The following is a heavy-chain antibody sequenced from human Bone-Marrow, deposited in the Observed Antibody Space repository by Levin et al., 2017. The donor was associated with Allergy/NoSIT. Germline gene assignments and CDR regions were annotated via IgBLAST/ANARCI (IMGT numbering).Heavy chain of an antibody. J-gene: IGHJ1*01. D-gene: IGHD6-6*01. CDR1: GFTFGTYS. V-gene: IGHV3-21*01. CDR3: ARQYSSSYYFQH. Sequence: GGSLRLSCAASGFTFGTYSLAWVRQAPGKGLEWVASISGSSTYIYYASSVKGRFTISRDNAKNSLYLQMNSLRVDDTAVYYCARQYSSSYYFQHWGQGTLVAVSS. CDR2: ISGSSTYI.